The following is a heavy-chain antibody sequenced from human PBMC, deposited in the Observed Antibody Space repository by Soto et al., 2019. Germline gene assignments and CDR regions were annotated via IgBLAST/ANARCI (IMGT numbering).Heavy chain of an antibody. Sequence: VQLVESGGGLVSPGGSLTLSCVGSGFRFSDHSMHWVRRAPGTGLQWLSYLSSSGDTTHYADSVRGRFTVSRDNAKNSVFLRMDSLRDYETAMYYCARLPKGSLVTAWGQVTLFNAAS. D-gene: IGHD2-21*02. V-gene: IGHV3-48*02. J-gene: IGHJ4*02. CDR1: GFRFSDHS. CDR2: LSSSGDTT. CDR3: ARLPKGSLVTA.